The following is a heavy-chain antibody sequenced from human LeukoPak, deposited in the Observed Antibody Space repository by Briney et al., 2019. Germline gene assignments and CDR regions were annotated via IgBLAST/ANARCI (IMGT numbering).Heavy chain of an antibody. J-gene: IGHJ4*02. CDR3: AKWADYGSGSCDWVFDY. D-gene: IGHD3-10*01. CDR1: GFTFSSYA. CDR2: ISGSGGST. Sequence: GGSLRLSCAASGFTFSSYAMSWVRQAPGKGLEWVSAISGSGGSTYYADSVKGRFTISRDNSKNTLYLQMNSLRAEDTAVYYCAKWADYGSGSCDWVFDYWGQGTLVTVSS. V-gene: IGHV3-23*01.